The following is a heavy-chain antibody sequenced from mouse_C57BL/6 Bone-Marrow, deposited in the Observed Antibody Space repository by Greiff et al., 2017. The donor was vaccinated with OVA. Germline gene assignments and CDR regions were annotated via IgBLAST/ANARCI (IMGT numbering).Heavy chain of an antibody. CDR2: INPNNGGT. J-gene: IGHJ2*01. V-gene: IGHV1-18*01. CDR1: GYTFTDYN. Sequence: VQLKQSGPELVKPGASVKIPCKASGYTFTDYNMDWVKQSHGKSLEWIGDINPNNGGTIYNQKFKGKATLTVDKSSSTAYMELRSLTSEDTAVYYCAINYYGSSYDFDYWGQGTTLTVSS. CDR3: AINYYGSSYDFDY. D-gene: IGHD1-1*01.